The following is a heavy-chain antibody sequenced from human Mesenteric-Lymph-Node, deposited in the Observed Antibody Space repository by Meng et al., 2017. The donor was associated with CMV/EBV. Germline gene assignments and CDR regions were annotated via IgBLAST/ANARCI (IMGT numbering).Heavy chain of an antibody. CDR1: GYTFSSYA. CDR2: IIPIFGTA. D-gene: IGHD3-22*01. Sequence: SVKVSCKASGYTFSSYAISWVRQAPGQGLEWMGGIIPIFGTANYAQKFQGRVTITTDESTSTAYMELSSLRSEDTAVYYCARDLTGSGYYSGWGQGTLVTVSS. V-gene: IGHV1-69*05. CDR3: ARDLTGSGYYSG. J-gene: IGHJ4*02.